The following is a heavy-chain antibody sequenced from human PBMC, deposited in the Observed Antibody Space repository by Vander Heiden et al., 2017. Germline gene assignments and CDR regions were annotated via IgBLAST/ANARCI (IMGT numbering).Heavy chain of an antibody. D-gene: IGHD6-6*01. Sequence: EVQLVASGGDLVQPGRSLRLSCTASGFTFGDYAMSWFRQTPGKGLEWVGFIRSKAYGGTAEYAASVKGRFTISREDSKSIAYLQMNSLNTEDTGVYYCSRVTARRNYWGQGTLVTVSS. CDR3: SRVTARRNY. CDR2: IRSKAYGGTA. V-gene: IGHV3-49*03. J-gene: IGHJ4*02. CDR1: GFTFGDYA.